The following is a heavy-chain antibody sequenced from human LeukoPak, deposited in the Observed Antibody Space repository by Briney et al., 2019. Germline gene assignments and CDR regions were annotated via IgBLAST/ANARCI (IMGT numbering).Heavy chain of an antibody. Sequence: ASVRVSCKASGYTFTSYGISWVRQAPGQGLEWMGWISAYNGNTNYAQKLQGRVTMTTDTSTSTVYMELRSLRSDDTAVYYCARDGWEGIVATSPLDYWGQGTLVTVSS. CDR3: ARDGWEGIVATSPLDY. CDR2: ISAYNGNT. D-gene: IGHD5-12*01. V-gene: IGHV1-18*01. CDR1: GYTFTSYG. J-gene: IGHJ4*02.